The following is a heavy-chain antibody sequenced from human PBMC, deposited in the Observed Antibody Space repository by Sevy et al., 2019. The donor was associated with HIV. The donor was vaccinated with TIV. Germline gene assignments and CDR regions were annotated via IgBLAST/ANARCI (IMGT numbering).Heavy chain of an antibody. CDR3: AKGPGFGELLGWFDP. V-gene: IGHV3-23*01. Sequence: GGSLRLSCAASGFTFSSYAMSWVRRAPGKGLEWVSASSGSGGSTYYADSVKGRFTISRDNSKNTLYLQMNSLRAEDTAVYYCAKGPGFGELLGWFDPWGQGTLVTVSS. CDR1: GFTFSSYA. CDR2: SSGSGGST. J-gene: IGHJ5*02. D-gene: IGHD3-10*01.